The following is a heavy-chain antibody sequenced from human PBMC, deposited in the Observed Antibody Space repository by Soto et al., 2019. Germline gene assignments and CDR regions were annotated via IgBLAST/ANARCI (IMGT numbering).Heavy chain of an antibody. Sequence: GGSLRLSCAGSGFTFRSYWMSWVRQAPGEGLEWVANINQDGSDIYYVDSVKGRFTISRDNAENSLYLQMNSLRAEDTAVYYCARVWNDGRIDYWGQGTLVTVYS. CDR1: GFTFRSYW. V-gene: IGHV3-7*01. D-gene: IGHD1-1*01. CDR3: ARVWNDGRIDY. J-gene: IGHJ4*02. CDR2: INQDGSDI.